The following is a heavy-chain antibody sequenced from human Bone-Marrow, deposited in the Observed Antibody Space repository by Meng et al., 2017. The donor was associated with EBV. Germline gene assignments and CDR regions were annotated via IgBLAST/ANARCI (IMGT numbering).Heavy chain of an antibody. Sequence: VQLKESGPGLVKPSGTLSLTCAVDGGASSNSNWWSWVRQPPGKGLEWIGEIYHSGSTNYNPSLKSRVTISVDKSKNQFSLKLSSVTAADTAVYYCARDLANDYGDYYFDYWGQGSLVTVSS. CDR2: IYHSGST. CDR3: ARDLANDYGDYYFDY. V-gene: IGHV4-4*02. CDR1: GGASSNSNW. J-gene: IGHJ4*02. D-gene: IGHD4-17*01.